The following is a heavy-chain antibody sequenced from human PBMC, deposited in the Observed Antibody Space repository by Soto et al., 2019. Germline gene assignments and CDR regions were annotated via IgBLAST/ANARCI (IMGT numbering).Heavy chain of an antibody. CDR3: ARDPAAGTLGRAFDI. CDR1: GFTVSSNY. V-gene: IGHV3-53*04. D-gene: IGHD6-13*01. J-gene: IGHJ3*02. CDR2: IYSGGST. Sequence: GGSLRLSCAASGFTVSSNYMSWVRQAPGKGLEWVSVIYSGGSTYYADSVKGRFTISRHNSKNTLYLQMNSLRAEDTAVYYCARDPAAGTLGRAFDIWGQGTMVTVSS.